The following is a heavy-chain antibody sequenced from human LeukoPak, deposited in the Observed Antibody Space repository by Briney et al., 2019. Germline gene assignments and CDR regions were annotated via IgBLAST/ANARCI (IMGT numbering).Heavy chain of an antibody. CDR2: IWYDGSNK. D-gene: IGHD5-24*01. Sequence: PGGSLRLSCAASGFTFSSYAMSGVRQAPGKGLEWVAVIWYDGSNKYYADSVKGRFTISRDNSKNTLYLQMNSLRAEDTAVYYCARDDEEMATTDYWGQGTLVTVSS. CDR1: GFTFSSYA. CDR3: ARDDEEMATTDY. V-gene: IGHV3-33*08. J-gene: IGHJ4*02.